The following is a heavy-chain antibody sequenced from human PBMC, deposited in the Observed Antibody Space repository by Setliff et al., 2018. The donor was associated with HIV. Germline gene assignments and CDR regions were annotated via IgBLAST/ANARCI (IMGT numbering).Heavy chain of an antibody. CDR1: GFTFKNYW. D-gene: IGHD1-1*01. J-gene: IGHJ5*02. V-gene: IGHV3-66*01. Sequence: GGSLRLSCAASGFTFKNYWMNWVRQAPGKGLEWVSVTYSGGSTYYADSLKGRFTISRDNARNSLYLQMNRLRAEDTAVYYCARVPRGVHNPPSWGQGTLVTVSS. CDR3: ARVPRGVHNPPS. CDR2: TYSGGST.